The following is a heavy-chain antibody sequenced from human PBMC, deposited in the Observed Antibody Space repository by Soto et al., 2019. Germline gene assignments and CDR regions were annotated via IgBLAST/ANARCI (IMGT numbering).Heavy chain of an antibody. D-gene: IGHD3-22*01. CDR3: ATPYYYDSSGYSSRYWYYGMDV. Sequence: RASVKVSCKASGYTFTSYGISWVRQAPGQGLEWMGWISAYNGNTNYAQKLQGRVTMTTDTSTSTAYMELRSLRSDDTAVYYCATPYYYDSSGYSSRYWYYGMDVWGQGTTVTVSS. V-gene: IGHV1-18*01. J-gene: IGHJ6*02. CDR2: ISAYNGNT. CDR1: GYTFTSYG.